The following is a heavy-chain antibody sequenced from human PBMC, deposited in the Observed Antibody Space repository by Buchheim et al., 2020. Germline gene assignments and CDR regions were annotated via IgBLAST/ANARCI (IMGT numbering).Heavy chain of an antibody. J-gene: IGHJ4*02. CDR2: ISYDGSNK. CDR1: GFTFSSYG. V-gene: IGHV3-30*18. D-gene: IGHD2-2*01. CDR3: AKDSSSSTSCYDY. Sequence: QVQLVESGGGVVQPGRSLRLSCAASGFTFSSYGMHWVRQAPGKGLEWVAVISYDGSNKYYADSVKGRFTISRDNSKKTLYLQMNTLRAEDTAVYYCAKDSSSSTSCYDYWGQGNL.